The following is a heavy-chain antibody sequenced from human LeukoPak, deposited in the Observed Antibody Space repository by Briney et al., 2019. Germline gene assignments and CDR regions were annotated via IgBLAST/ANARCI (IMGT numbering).Heavy chain of an antibody. J-gene: IGHJ4*02. CDR1: GFTFSSYS. CDR2: ISSSSSSYI. Sequence: GGSLRLSCAASGFTFSSYSMNWVRQAPGKGLEWVSSISSSSSSYIYYADSVKGRFTISRDNAKNSLYLQMNSLRAEDTAVYYCARGELLSSWPNPNDYWGQGTLVTVSS. V-gene: IGHV3-21*01. CDR3: ARGELLSSWPNPNDY. D-gene: IGHD1-26*01.